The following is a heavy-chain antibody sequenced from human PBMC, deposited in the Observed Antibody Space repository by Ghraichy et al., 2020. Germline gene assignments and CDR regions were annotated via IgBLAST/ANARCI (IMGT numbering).Heavy chain of an antibody. CDR3: ARVTGLVTIFGVATKIDAFDI. Sequence: GGSLRLSCAASGFTFSSYEMNWVRQAPGKGLEWVSYISSSGSTIYYADSVKGRFTISRDNAKNSLYLQMNSLRAEDTAVYYCARVTGLVTIFGVATKIDAFDIWGKGTMVTVSS. CDR2: ISSSGSTI. J-gene: IGHJ3*02. V-gene: IGHV3-48*03. CDR1: GFTFSSYE. D-gene: IGHD3-3*01.